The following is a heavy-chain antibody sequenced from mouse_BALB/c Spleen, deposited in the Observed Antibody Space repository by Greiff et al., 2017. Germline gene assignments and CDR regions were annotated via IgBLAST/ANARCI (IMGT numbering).Heavy chain of an antibody. CDR1: GFSLTSYD. CDR2: IWTGGGT. J-gene: IGHJ4*01. CDR3: VREAMDY. Sequence: VQLVESGPGLVAPSQSLSITCTVSGFSLTSYDISWIRQPPGKGLEWLGVIWTGGGTNYNSAFMSRLSISKDNSKSQVFLKMNSLQTDDTAIYYCVREAMDYWGQGTSVTVSS. V-gene: IGHV2-9-2*01.